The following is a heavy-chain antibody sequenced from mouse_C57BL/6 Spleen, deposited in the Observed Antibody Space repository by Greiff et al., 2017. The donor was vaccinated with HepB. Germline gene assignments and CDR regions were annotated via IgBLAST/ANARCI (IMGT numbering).Heavy chain of an antibody. Sequence: EVQLQQSGPGLVKPSQSLSLTCSVTGYSITSGYYWNWIRQFPGNKLEWMGYISYDGSNNYNPSLKNRISITRDTSKNQFFLKLNSVTTEDTATYYCARIYYDYSCAYWGQGTLVTVSA. CDR3: ARIYYDYSCAY. D-gene: IGHD2-4*01. V-gene: IGHV3-6*01. CDR1: GYSITSGYY. J-gene: IGHJ3*01. CDR2: ISYDGSN.